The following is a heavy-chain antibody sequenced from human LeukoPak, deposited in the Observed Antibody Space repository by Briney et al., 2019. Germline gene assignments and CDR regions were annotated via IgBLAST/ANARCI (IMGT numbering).Heavy chain of an antibody. Sequence: SETLSLTCTVSGGSISSSSYYWGWIRQPPGKGLEWIGSIYYSGSTYYNPSLKSRVTISVDTSKNQFSLKLSSVTAADTAVYYCARWLYSSGWAIDYWGQGTLVTVSS. D-gene: IGHD6-19*01. V-gene: IGHV4-39*01. J-gene: IGHJ4*02. CDR1: GGSISSSSYY. CDR2: IYYSGST. CDR3: ARWLYSSGWAIDY.